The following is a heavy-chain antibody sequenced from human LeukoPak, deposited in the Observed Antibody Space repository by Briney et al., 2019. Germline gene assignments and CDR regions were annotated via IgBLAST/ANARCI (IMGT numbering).Heavy chain of an antibody. D-gene: IGHD6-19*01. J-gene: IGHJ6*02. Sequence: PGGSLRLSCAASGFTVSSNYMSWVRQAPGKGLEWVSAISGSGGSTYYADSVKGRFTISRDNSKNTLYLQMNSLRAEDTAVYYCAKVRVGAVAYNVGGRYGMDVWGQGTTVTVSS. V-gene: IGHV3-23*01. CDR1: GFTVSSNY. CDR3: AKVRVGAVAYNVGGRYGMDV. CDR2: ISGSGGST.